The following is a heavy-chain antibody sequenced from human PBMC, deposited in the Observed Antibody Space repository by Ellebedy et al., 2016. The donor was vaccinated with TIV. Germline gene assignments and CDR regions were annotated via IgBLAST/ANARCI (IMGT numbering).Heavy chain of an antibody. Sequence: ASVKVSCKASGYTFTGYYMHWVRQAPGQGLEWMGWINPNSGGTNYAQKFQGRVTMTEDTSTDTAYMELSSLRSEDTAVYYCARRYYDILTGYYLNDAFDIWGQGTMVTVSS. CDR1: GYTFTGYY. J-gene: IGHJ3*02. D-gene: IGHD3-9*01. V-gene: IGHV1-2*02. CDR3: ARRYYDILTGYYLNDAFDI. CDR2: INPNSGGT.